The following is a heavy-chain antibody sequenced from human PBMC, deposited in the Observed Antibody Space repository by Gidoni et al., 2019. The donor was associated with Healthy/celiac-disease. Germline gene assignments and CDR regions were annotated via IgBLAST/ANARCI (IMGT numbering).Heavy chain of an antibody. CDR1: GGHLSSYP. J-gene: IGHJ3*02. D-gene: IGHD3-22*01. Sequence: VQLVQSGGEVKKPGSSVKVFCKASGGHLSSYPIRWVRQAPGQGLEWMGRIIPILGIANDAQKFQGRGTITADKATSTAYMGLSSLRSEDTAVYYCAGETYYYDSSGYYPDAFDIWGQGTMVTVSS. CDR3: AGETYYYDSSGYYPDAFDI. V-gene: IGHV1-69*04. CDR2: IIPILGIA.